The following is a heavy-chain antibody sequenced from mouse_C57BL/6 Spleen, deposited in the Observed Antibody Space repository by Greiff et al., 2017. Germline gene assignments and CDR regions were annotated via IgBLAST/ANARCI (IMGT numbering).Heavy chain of an antibody. CDR3: AREDYGSSYDDAMDY. Sequence: VQLQQSGPELVKPGASVKISCKASGYSFTGYYMNWVKQSPEKSLEWIGEINPSTGGTTYNQTFKAKATLTVDKSSSTAYMQLKSLTSEDSAVYYCAREDYGSSYDDAMDYWGQGTSVTVSS. J-gene: IGHJ4*01. V-gene: IGHV1-42*01. D-gene: IGHD1-1*01. CDR1: GYSFTGYY. CDR2: INPSTGGT.